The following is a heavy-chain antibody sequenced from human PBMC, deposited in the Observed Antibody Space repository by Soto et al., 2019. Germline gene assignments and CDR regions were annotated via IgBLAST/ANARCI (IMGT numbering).Heavy chain of an antibody. CDR1: GGSVSSGSYY. Sequence: SETLSLTCTVSGGSVSSGSYYWSWIRQPPGKGLEWIGYIYYSGSTNYNPSLKSRVTISVDTSKNQFSLKLSSVTAADTAVYYCARGRGLSWNDPSDYGMDVCGQGPTVTVSS. V-gene: IGHV4-61*01. CDR3: ARGRGLSWNDPSDYGMDV. CDR2: IYYSGST. D-gene: IGHD1-1*01. J-gene: IGHJ6*02.